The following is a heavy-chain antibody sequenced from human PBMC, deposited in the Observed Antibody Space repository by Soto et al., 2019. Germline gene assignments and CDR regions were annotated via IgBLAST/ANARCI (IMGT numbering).Heavy chain of an antibody. Sequence: EVQLLESGGGLVQSGGSLRLSCAASGFTFSSYDMCWVRQAPGKGLEWVSALSGRGDNIFYADSVKGRFTISRDNSKNTLYLQMNSRRAVDTAVDYCAKAVGSVDYWGQGTLVTVSS. CDR3: AKAVGSVDY. CDR1: GFTFSSYD. D-gene: IGHD6-19*01. J-gene: IGHJ4*02. V-gene: IGHV3-23*01. CDR2: LSGRGDNI.